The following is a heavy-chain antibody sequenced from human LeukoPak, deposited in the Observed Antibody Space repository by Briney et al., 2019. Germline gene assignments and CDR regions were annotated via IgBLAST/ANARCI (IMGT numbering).Heavy chain of an antibody. CDR1: GYTFTTYC. Sequence: ASVTVSCKPSGYTFTTYCISWVRQAPGQGHEWMGWIRAYNGNTNYAQKLQGRVTMTTDTSTSTVYMELRSLRSDDTAVYYCARGSSGDYDVWGQGTLVTVSS. J-gene: IGHJ4*02. CDR2: IRAYNGNT. CDR3: ARGSSGDYDV. D-gene: IGHD4-17*01. V-gene: IGHV1-18*01.